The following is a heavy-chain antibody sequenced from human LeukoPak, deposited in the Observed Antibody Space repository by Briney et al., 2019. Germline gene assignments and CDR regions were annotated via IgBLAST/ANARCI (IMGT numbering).Heavy chain of an antibody. V-gene: IGHV1-69*13. CDR1: GGTFSSYA. CDR3: ARVGAARRGGNWFDP. J-gene: IGHJ5*02. D-gene: IGHD6-6*01. CDR2: IIPIFGTA. Sequence: ASVKVSCKAAGGTFSSYAISWVRQAPGQGLEWMGGIIPIFGTANYAQKFQGRVTITADESTSPAYMELSSLRSEDTAVYYCARVGAARRGGNWFDPWGQGTLVTVSS.